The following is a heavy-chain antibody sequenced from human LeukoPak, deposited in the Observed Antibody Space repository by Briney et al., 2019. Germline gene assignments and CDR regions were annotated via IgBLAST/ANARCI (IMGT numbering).Heavy chain of an antibody. Sequence: PGGSLRLSCAASGFTFSDYSMSWVRQAPGKGLEWVSYIGANSAIYYADSVKGRFTISRDNAKNSLSLQMNSLRDDDTAVYYCAREGYYGAFDIWGQGTMVTVSS. V-gene: IGHV3-48*02. J-gene: IGHJ3*02. D-gene: IGHD3-10*01. CDR3: AREGYYGAFDI. CDR1: GFTFSDYS. CDR2: IGANSAI.